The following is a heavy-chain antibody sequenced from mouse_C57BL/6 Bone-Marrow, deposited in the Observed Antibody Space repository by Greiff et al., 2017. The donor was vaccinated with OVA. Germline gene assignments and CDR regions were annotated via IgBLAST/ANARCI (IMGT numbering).Heavy chain of an antibody. CDR2: ISAGGSYT. CDR1: GFTFSSYA. Sequence: DVMLVESGGGLVKPGGSLKLSCAASGFTFSSYAMSWVRQTPAKRLEWVATISAGGSYTYYPDNVKGRFTISRDNAKNTLYLQMSHLKSEDTAMYYWAREEEGYFAGFAYWGQGTLVTVAA. J-gene: IGHJ3*01. D-gene: IGHD2-3*01. CDR3: AREEEGYFAGFAY. V-gene: IGHV5-4*01.